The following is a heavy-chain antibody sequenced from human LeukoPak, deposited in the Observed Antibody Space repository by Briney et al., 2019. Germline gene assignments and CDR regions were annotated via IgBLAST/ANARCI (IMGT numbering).Heavy chain of an antibody. V-gene: IGHV4-61*02. CDR1: GGSISSGLYY. J-gene: IGHJ3*02. CDR3: ASTHIHGGAFDI. CDR2: IYSSGST. D-gene: IGHD2-21*01. Sequence: SETLSLTXTVSGGSISSGLYYWSWIRQPAGTGLEWIGRIYSSGSTNFNPSLKSRVSLSVDTSKNQFSLNLSAVTAADTAVYYCASTHIHGGAFDIWGQGTVVTVSS.